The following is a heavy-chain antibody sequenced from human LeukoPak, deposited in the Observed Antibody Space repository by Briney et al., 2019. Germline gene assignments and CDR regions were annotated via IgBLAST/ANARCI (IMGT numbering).Heavy chain of an antibody. D-gene: IGHD6-13*01. Sequence: GGSLRLSCAASGFTFSSYAMSWVRQAPGKGLEWVSAISGSGGSTYYADSVKGRFTTSRDNSKNTLYLQMNSLRAEDTAVYYCAKASSSWGGFDYWGQGTLVTVSS. CDR2: ISGSGGST. CDR3: AKASSSWGGFDY. CDR1: GFTFSSYA. V-gene: IGHV3-23*01. J-gene: IGHJ4*02.